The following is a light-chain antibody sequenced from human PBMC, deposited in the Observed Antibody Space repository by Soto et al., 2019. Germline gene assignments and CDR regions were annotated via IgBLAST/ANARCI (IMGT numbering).Light chain of an antibody. CDR2: EVN. V-gene: IGLV2-8*01. Sequence: QSALTQPPFASGSLGQSVTISCTGTSSDVGGYNYVSWYQQHPGKAPKLMIYEVNKRPSGVPDRFSGSKSGNTASLTVSGLQAEDEADYYCSSYAGNNNLYVFGTGTKVTVL. CDR3: SSYAGNNNLYV. J-gene: IGLJ1*01. CDR1: SSDVGGYNY.